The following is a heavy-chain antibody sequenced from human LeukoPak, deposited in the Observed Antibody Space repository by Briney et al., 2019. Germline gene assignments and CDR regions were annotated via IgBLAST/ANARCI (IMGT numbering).Heavy chain of an antibody. CDR2: IYYSGST. Sequence: SETLSLTCAVYGGSFSGYYWSWIRQPPGKGLEWIGSIYYSGSTYYNPSLKSRVTISVDTSKNQFSLKLSSVTAADTAVYYCARHKTHSSGWYRDAFDIWGQGTMVTVSS. V-gene: IGHV4-34*01. D-gene: IGHD6-19*01. J-gene: IGHJ3*02. CDR1: GGSFSGYY. CDR3: ARHKTHSSGWYRDAFDI.